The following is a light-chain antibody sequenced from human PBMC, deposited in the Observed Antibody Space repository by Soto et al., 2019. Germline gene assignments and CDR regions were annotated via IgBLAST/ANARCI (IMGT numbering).Light chain of an antibody. CDR1: QGIKNY. Sequence: DIQMTQSPSSLSASIGDRVTITCRASQGIKNYLAWYQQKPGKVPKLLIYTASTLQSGVPSRFSGSASGTDFTLTISSLQPEDVATYYCQKYSGPPYTFGQGTKLEIK. CDR3: QKYSGPPYT. J-gene: IGKJ2*01. V-gene: IGKV1-27*01. CDR2: TAS.